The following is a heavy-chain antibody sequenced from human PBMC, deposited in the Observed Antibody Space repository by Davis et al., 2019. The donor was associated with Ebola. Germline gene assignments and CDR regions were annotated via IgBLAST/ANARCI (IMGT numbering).Heavy chain of an antibody. J-gene: IGHJ5*02. V-gene: IGHV4-59*02. D-gene: IGHD6-13*01. CDR2: ISNGGRT. CDR3: ARGGYSSSWYEVSVSWFDP. Sequence: GSLRLSCSVSGGSVGSDYWSWIRQSPGQGLEWIAFISNGGRTIYNPSLKSRVTISVDTSKNQFSLKLSSVTAADTAVYYCARGGYSSSWYEVSVSWFDPWGQGTLVTVSS. CDR1: GGSVGSDY.